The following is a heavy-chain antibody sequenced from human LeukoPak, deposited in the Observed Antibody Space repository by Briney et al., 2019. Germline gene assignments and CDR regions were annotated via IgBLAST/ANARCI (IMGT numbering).Heavy chain of an antibody. D-gene: IGHD6-6*01. Sequence: PGRSLRLSCAASGFTFSSYGTRWVRQAPGKGLEWVAVIWYDGSNKYYADSVKGRFTISRDNSKNTLYLQMNSLRAEDTAVYYCARGREYSSSSAFDYWGQGTLVTVSS. CDR3: ARGREYSSSSAFDY. J-gene: IGHJ4*02. CDR2: IWYDGSNK. CDR1: GFTFSSYG. V-gene: IGHV3-33*01.